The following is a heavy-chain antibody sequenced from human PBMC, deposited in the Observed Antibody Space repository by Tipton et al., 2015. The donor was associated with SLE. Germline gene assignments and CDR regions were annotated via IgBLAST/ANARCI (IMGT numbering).Heavy chain of an antibody. CDR3: ARRRLRYFDWNHNCMDV. D-gene: IGHD3-9*01. J-gene: IGHJ6*02. CDR1: GYSFTSYW. V-gene: IGHV5-51*03. Sequence: VQLVQSGAEVKKPGESLKISCKGSGYSFTSYWIGWVRQMPGKGLEWMGIIYPGDSDTRYSPSFQGQVTISADKSISTAYLQWSSLKASDTAMYYCARRRLRYFDWNHNCMDVWGRGTMVTVFS. CDR2: IYPGDSDT.